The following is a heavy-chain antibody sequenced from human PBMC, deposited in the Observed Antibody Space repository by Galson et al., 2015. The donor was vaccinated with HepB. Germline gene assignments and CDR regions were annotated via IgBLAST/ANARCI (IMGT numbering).Heavy chain of an antibody. V-gene: IGHV5-10-1*01. Sequence: QSGAEVKKPGESLRISCKGSGHSFTSYWISWVRQMPGKGLEWMGRIDPSDSYTNYSPSFQGHVTISADKSISTAYLQWSSLKASDTAMYYCARQGEEGDMIAARPVGMDVWGQGTTVTVSS. CDR2: IDPSDSYT. D-gene: IGHD6-6*01. CDR3: ARQGEEGDMIAARPVGMDV. CDR1: GHSFTSYW. J-gene: IGHJ6*02.